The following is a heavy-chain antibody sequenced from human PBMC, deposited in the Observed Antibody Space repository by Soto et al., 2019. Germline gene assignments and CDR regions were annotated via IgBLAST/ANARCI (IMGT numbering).Heavy chain of an antibody. CDR3: ANRAEADKTPDCFTDL. V-gene: IGHV3-30*18. D-gene: IGHD6-13*01. CDR1: GFTFSSYG. J-gene: IGHJ2*01. CDR2: ISSDGSYK. Sequence: QVQLVESGGGVVQPGRSLRLSCAASGFTFSSYGMHWVRQAPGKGLEWVAVISSDGSYKYYADSVTGRFTIARDNSKNTLYLEMDRLRQEDTAVYYCANRAEADKTPDCFTDLLGLCTLVTVSS.